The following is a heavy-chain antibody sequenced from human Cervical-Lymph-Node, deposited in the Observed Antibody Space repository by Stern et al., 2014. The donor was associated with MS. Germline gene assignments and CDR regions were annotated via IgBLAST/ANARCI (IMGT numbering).Heavy chain of an antibody. D-gene: IGHD1/OR15-1a*01. V-gene: IGHV1-2*02. CDR3: ARGIRYSWNNNAPAFDV. Sequence: VQLVESGAEVKKPGASVKVSCKGSGYTFTAYYIQSVRQAPGQGLEWMGWINPNTGATNNAQKFQGRVTMTRDTSISTVYMELSSLTSDDMAVYYCARGIRYSWNNNAPAFDVWGQGTMVTVSS. CDR1: GYTFTAYY. CDR2: INPNTGAT. J-gene: IGHJ3*01.